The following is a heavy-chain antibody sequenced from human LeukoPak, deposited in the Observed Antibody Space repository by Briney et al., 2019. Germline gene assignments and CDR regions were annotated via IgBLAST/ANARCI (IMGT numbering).Heavy chain of an antibody. CDR3: ARHEYYGSGSQHIFDY. Sequence: PSETLSLTCTVSGYSFSSGYYWAWIQQPPGKGLEWIGSIYYSGSTYYNPSLKSRVTISVDTSKNQFSLKLSSVTAADTTVYYCARHEYYGSGSQHIFDYWGQGTLVTVSS. V-gene: IGHV4-38-2*02. D-gene: IGHD3-10*01. CDR2: IYYSGST. CDR1: GYSFSSGYY. J-gene: IGHJ4*02.